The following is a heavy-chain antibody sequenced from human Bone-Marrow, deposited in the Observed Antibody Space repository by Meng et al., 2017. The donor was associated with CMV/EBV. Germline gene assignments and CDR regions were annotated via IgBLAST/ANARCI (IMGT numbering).Heavy chain of an antibody. CDR2: INQDGNEE. CDR1: GFTFSSYW. Sequence: GESLKISCATSGFTFSSYWMNWARQAPGKGLEWVANINQDGNEESLVGSVMGRFTISRDNAKNSLYLQMNSLRAEDTAVYFCARLPWRSASLNNWFDPWGQGTLVTVSS. V-gene: IGHV3-7*01. CDR3: ARLPWRSASLNNWFDP. J-gene: IGHJ5*02. D-gene: IGHD3-3*01.